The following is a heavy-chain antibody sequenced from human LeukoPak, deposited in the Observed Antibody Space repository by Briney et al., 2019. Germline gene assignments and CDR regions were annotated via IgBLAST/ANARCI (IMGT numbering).Heavy chain of an antibody. CDR1: GFTFDDYA. V-gene: IGHV3-43*02. D-gene: IGHD6-19*01. CDR2: ISGDGGST. J-gene: IGHJ4*02. CDR3: AKDRRFEWLVEY. Sequence: GSLRLSCAASGFTFDDYAMHWVRQAPGKGLEWVSLISGDGGSTYYADSVKGRFTISRDNSKNSLYLQMNSLRTEDTASYYCAKDRRFEWLVEYWGQGTLVTVSS.